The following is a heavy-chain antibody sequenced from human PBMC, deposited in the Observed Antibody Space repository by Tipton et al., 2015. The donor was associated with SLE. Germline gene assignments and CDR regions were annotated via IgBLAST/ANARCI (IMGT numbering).Heavy chain of an antibody. V-gene: IGHV7-4-1*02. CDR2: INTHTGKP. D-gene: IGHD6-13*01. Sequence: QLVQSGSELKNPGASAKISCKASGYTFTHFTMNWVRQAPGQGLEWVGWINTHTGKPTYAQGFTGRFVFSLDTSVSTAHLQISSLKTEDTAVYYCATRGADLLAVAGRETEYLQLWGQGTLVTVSS. CDR1: GYTFTHFT. J-gene: IGHJ1*01. CDR3: ATRGADLLAVAGRETEYLQL.